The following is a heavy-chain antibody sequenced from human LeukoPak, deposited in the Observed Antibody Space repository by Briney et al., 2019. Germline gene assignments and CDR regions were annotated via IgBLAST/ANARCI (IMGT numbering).Heavy chain of an antibody. Sequence: GGSLRLSCAASGFTFSGYAMHWVRQAPGKGLVWVAVISYDGSNKYYADSVKGRFTISRDNSKNTLYLQMNSLRAEDTAVYYCARSTGRIQLWLLGYWGQGTLVTVSS. D-gene: IGHD5-18*01. V-gene: IGHV3-30*04. CDR2: ISYDGSNK. J-gene: IGHJ4*02. CDR1: GFTFSGYA. CDR3: ARSTGRIQLWLLGY.